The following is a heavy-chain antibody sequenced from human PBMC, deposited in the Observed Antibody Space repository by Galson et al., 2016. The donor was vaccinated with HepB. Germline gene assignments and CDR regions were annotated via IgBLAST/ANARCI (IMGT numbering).Heavy chain of an antibody. V-gene: IGHV4-31*03. D-gene: IGHD6-19*01. CDR2: IHYTGAT. CDR1: GASINDASAY. Sequence: TLSLTCTVSGASINDASAYWSWIRHHPGRGLEWIGYIHYTGATYSNSSLRSRVTMSVDTSKNQFSLTLTSVNAADTAVYFCAREIIAVPGITSGYLDLWGRGSRVTVSS. J-gene: IGHJ2*01. CDR3: AREIIAVPGITSGYLDL.